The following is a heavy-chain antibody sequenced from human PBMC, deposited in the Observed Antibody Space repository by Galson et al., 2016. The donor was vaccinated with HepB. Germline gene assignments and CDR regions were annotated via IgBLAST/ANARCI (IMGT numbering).Heavy chain of an antibody. CDR1: GDSVSSTSAG. D-gene: IGHD3-10*01. CDR2: TFYRSKWYY. Sequence: CAISGDSVSSTSAGWSWVRQSPSRGLEWLGRTFYRSKWYYDYAISVRSRITINPDTSKNQFSPQLISVTPEDTAMYYCARGGLVRGAHGGSFDSWGQGTLVTVSS. J-gene: IGHJ4*01. CDR3: ARGGLVRGAHGGSFDS. V-gene: IGHV6-1*01.